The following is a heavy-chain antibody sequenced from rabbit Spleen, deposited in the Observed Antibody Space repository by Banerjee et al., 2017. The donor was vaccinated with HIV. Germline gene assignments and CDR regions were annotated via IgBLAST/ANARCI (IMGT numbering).Heavy chain of an antibody. CDR2: IDPVFGIT. Sequence: QLEESAGGLVQPGGSLKLSCKASGFTLSSYYMNWVRQAPGKGLEWIGYIDPVFGITYYANWVNGRFSISRENAQNTVFLQMTSLTVADTATYFCARDTGSSFSSYGMDLWGPGTLVT. V-gene: IGHV1S7*01. CDR1: GFTLSSYY. CDR3: ARDTGSSFSSYGMDL. D-gene: IGHD8-1*01. J-gene: IGHJ6*01.